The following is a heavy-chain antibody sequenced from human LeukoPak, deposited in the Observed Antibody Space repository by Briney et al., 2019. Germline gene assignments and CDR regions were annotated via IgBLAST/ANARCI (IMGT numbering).Heavy chain of an antibody. J-gene: IGHJ4*02. CDR1: GGSVSSGSYY. CDR3: ARPRITMVRGAMGYFDY. D-gene: IGHD3-10*01. CDR2: IYYSGST. Sequence: PSETLSLTCTVSGGSVSSGSYYWGWIRQPPGKGLEWIGSIYYSGSTYYNPSLKSRVTISVDTSKNQFSLKLSSVTAADTAVYYCARPRITMVRGAMGYFDYWGQGTLVTVSS. V-gene: IGHV4-39*01.